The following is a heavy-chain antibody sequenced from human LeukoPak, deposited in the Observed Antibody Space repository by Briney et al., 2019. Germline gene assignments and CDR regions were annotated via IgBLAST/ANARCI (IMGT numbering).Heavy chain of an antibody. CDR1: GGSISSDSYY. CDR2: IYYSGST. J-gene: IGHJ3*02. CDR3: ARDVPAFDI. V-gene: IGHV4-39*02. Sequence: PSETLSLTCTVSGGSISSDSYYWGWVRQPPGKGLEWIGSIYYSGSTYYNPSLKSRVTISADTSKNQFSLKLSSVTAADTAMYYCARDVPAFDIWGQGTMVTVSS.